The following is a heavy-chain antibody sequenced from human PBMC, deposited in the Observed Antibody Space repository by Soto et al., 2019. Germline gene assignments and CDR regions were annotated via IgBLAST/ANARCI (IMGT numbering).Heavy chain of an antibody. V-gene: IGHV4-39*01. CDR1: GASISRTGFH. J-gene: IGHJ4*02. CDR2: LYEGETT. D-gene: IGHD3-10*01. Sequence: SETLSLTCAVPGASISRTGFHWGWIRQPPGQGLEWIGSLYEGETTFYNSSLKSRVTISADTSKNHFSLKLSSVTAADTAVYYCARRGSGHTFDYWGQGTLVTVS. CDR3: ARRGSGHTFDY.